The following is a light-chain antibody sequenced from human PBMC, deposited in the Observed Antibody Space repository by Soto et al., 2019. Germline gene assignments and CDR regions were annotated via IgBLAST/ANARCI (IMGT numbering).Light chain of an antibody. J-gene: IGKJ5*01. CDR2: DAS. V-gene: IGKV3D-11*02. CDR3: QQRRSWQVT. Sequence: TICTLSPATLSLSPREGATLSCRASQSINTYLAWYQQKPGQAPRLLIYDASKRATGIPARFSGSGSGTNFTLTISSLEPEDFAVYYCQQRRSWQVTFGQGTRLEIK. CDR1: QSINTY.